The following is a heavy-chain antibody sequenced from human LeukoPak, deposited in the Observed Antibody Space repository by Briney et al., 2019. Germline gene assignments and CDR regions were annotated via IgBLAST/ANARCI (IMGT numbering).Heavy chain of an antibody. V-gene: IGHV4-38-2*02. CDR1: GYSISSGYY. J-gene: IGHJ5*02. D-gene: IGHD1-26*01. CDR2: IYHSGST. CDR3: ARDSGSYANNWFDP. Sequence: SETLSLTCAVSGYSISSGYYWGWIRQPPGKGLEWIGSIYHSGSTYYNPSLKSRVTISVDTSKNQFSLKLSSVTAADTAVYYCARDSGSYANNWFDPWSQGTLVTVSS.